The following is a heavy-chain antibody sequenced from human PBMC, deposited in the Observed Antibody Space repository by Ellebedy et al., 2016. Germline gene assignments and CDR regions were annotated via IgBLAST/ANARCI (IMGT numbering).Heavy chain of an antibody. CDR2: IGTAGDT. CDR3: ARGKRGYSGYFGY. CDR1: GFTFSSYD. V-gene: IGHV3-13*01. D-gene: IGHD5-12*01. Sequence: GESLKISCAASGFTFSSYDMHWVRQATGKGLEWVSAIGTAGDTYYPGSVKGRFTISRENAKNSLYLQMNSLRAGDTAVYYCARGKRGYSGYFGYWGQGTLVTVSS. J-gene: IGHJ4*02.